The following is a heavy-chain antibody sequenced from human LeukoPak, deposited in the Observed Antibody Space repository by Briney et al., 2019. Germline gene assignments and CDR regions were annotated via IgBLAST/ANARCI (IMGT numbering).Heavy chain of an antibody. D-gene: IGHD3-9*01. J-gene: IGHJ5*02. CDR2: IYYSGGT. CDR1: GGSISSYY. V-gene: IGHV4-59*01. CDR3: ARGGNYDILTGYFWA. Sequence: PSETLSLTCTVSGGSISSYYWSWIRQPPGKGLEWIGYIYYSGGTNYNPSLKSRVTISVDTSKNQFSLKLSSVTAADTAVYYCARGGNYDILTGYFWAWGQGTLVTVSS.